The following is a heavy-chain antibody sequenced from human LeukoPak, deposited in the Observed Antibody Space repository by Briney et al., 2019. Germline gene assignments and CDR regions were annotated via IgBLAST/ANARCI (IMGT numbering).Heavy chain of an antibody. V-gene: IGHV3-23*01. D-gene: IGHD5-24*01. CDR2: VSAGGDRT. J-gene: IGHJ4*02. CDR3: AKFEYSTATQLYYFDC. Sequence: GWSLRLSCEASGFSFSSYAMSWVRQAPGEGRDGLSGVSAGGDRTYYADSVKGRFTISRDNAKNTLYLQMNSLRAEDTAVYYCAKFEYSTATQLYYFDCWGQGALVTVSS. CDR1: GFSFSSYA.